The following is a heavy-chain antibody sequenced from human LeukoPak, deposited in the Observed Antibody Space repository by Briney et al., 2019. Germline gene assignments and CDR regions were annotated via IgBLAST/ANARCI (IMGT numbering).Heavy chain of an antibody. CDR3: GRGIPYRGSDY. Sequence: ASVKVSCKASGYTFTSYDINWVREATGQGLEWMGWLNPNSGNTGYTQKFRSRDTTIRNTSISTLYMEQSRLRSEDTALYYCGRGIPYRGSDYWGQGTLVTVSS. V-gene: IGHV1-8*01. J-gene: IGHJ4*02. D-gene: IGHD6-6*01. CDR2: LNPNSGNT. CDR1: GYTFTSYD.